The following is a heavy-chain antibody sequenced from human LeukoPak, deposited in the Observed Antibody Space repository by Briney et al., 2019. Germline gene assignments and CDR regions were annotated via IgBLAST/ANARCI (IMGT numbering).Heavy chain of an antibody. J-gene: IGHJ4*02. CDR3: ARAQQLLPDY. D-gene: IGHD6-13*01. V-gene: IGHV1-2*02. CDR1: GYSFTSHY. CDR2: INPNSGGT. Sequence: ASVKVSCKASGYSFTSHYMHWVRQAPGQGLEWMGWINPNSGGTNYAQKFQGRVTMTRDTSISTAYMELSTLRSDDTAMYYCARAQQLLPDYWGQGTLVTVSS.